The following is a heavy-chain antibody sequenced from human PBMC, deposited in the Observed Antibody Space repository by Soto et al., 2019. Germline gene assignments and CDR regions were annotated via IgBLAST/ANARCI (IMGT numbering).Heavy chain of an antibody. CDR3: TSRPPGMTYHAVFDF. Sequence: PGGSLRLSCAASGLTFSGHWMTWVRQTPGEGLQWVAAIKPDGSETFYVDSVKGRFTISRDNARNSLFLQMDSLRAEDTAVYYCTSRPPGMTYHAVFDFWGQGXLVTVSS. V-gene: IGHV3-7*03. J-gene: IGHJ4*02. CDR2: IKPDGSET. D-gene: IGHD2-21*02. CDR1: GLTFSGHW.